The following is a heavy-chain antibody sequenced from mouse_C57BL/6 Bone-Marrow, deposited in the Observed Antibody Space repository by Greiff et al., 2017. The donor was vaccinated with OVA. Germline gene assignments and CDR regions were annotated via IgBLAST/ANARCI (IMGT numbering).Heavy chain of an antibody. V-gene: IGHV1-81*01. CDR3: ARHYGNWYFDV. D-gene: IGHD1-1*01. J-gene: IGHJ1*03. CDR1: GYTFTSYG. CDR2: IYPRSGNT. Sequence: QVQLQQSGAELARPGASVKLSCKASGYTFTSYGISWVKQRTGQGLEWIGEIYPRSGNTYYNEKFKGKATLTADKSSSTACMELRSLTSEDSAVYFCARHYGNWYFDVWGTGTTVTVSS.